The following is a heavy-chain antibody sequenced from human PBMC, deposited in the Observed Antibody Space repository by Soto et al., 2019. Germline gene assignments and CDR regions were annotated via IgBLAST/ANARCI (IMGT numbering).Heavy chain of an antibody. CDR2: IYYSGNT. D-gene: IGHD1-1*01. J-gene: IGHJ5*02. CDR1: GGSISSGYYY. Sequence: PSETLSLTCSVSGGSISSGYYYWSWIRQPPGKGLEWIGNIYYSGNTYYNPSLKSQLIISIDTSKNQFSLKVGSVTAADTAVYYCVRDGTKTLRDWFDPWGQGISVTVSS. V-gene: IGHV4-30-4*01. CDR3: VRDGTKTLRDWFDP.